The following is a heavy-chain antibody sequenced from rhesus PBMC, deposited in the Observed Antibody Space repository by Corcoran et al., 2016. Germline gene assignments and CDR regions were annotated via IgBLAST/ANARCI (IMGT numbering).Heavy chain of an antibody. D-gene: IGHD6-25*01. CDR3: ARGYNSGNFDF. J-gene: IGHJ4*01. Sequence: QVQLVQSGAEIKQPGASVKLSCKASGYTFPRYNMHWVRQAPGHGLEWIGLISPYNGNKVYAQNFQGRVTIIMDTSTTTGYLELSSLRSEDTAVYYCARGYNSGNFDFWGQGVLVTVSS. V-gene: IGHV1-180*01. CDR2: ISPYNGNK. CDR1: GYTFPRYN.